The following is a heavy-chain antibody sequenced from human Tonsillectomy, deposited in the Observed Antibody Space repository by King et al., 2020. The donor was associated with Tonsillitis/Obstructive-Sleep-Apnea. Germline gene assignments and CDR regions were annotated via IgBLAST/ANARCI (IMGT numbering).Heavy chain of an antibody. D-gene: IGHD2-2*01. CDR2: INPNSGDT. CDR3: ARDREYCSSTSCSLLFDY. CDR1: GYRFTDYY. V-gene: IGHV1-2*02. Sequence: VQLVESGAEVKKPGASVKVSCKASGYRFTDYYLHWVRQAPGQGLEWMGWINPNSGDTNFAQMFQGRVTMTRDTSINTVYMDLSRLRSDDTAMYYCARDREYCSSTSCSLLFDYWGQGTLVTVSS. J-gene: IGHJ4*02.